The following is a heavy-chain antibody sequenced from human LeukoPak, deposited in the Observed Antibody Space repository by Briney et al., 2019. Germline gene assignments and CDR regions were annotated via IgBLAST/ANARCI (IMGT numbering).Heavy chain of an antibody. CDR2: ISSSGSTI. V-gene: IGHV3-48*04. Sequence: GGSLRLSCAASGFTFSSYSMNWVRQAPGKGLVWVSYISSSGSTIYYADSVKGRFTISRDNAKNSLYLQMNSLRAEDTAVYYCARDRRYSSGLWGYYFDYWGQGTLVTVSS. D-gene: IGHD6-19*01. CDR1: GFTFSSYS. J-gene: IGHJ4*02. CDR3: ARDRRYSSGLWGYYFDY.